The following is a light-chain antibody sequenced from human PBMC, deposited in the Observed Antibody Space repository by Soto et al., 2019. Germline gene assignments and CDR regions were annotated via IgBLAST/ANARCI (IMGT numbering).Light chain of an antibody. CDR3: MQALRTPPT. CDR1: QSLLHENGYNY. V-gene: IGKV2-28*01. Sequence: DIVMTQSPLSLPVTPGEPASISCRSSQSLLHENGYNYLNWFLQKPGQSSQLLIYLGSNRASGVPERFSGSGSGTDFTLKISRAEAEDVGVYYCMQALRTPPTFGQGTKVEIK. J-gene: IGKJ1*01. CDR2: LGS.